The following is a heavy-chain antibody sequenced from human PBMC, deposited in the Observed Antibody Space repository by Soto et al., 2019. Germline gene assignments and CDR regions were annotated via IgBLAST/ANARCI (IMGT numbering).Heavy chain of an antibody. CDR1: GGSFSVYY. CDR2: INHSGST. V-gene: IGHV4-34*01. Sequence: PSETLSLTCAVYGGSFSVYYWSWIRHPPGKGLEWTGEINHSGSTNYNPSLKSRVTISVDTSKNQLSLKLGSVTAADTAVYYCARGGSGAHYYYYYGMDVWGQGTTVTVSS. J-gene: IGHJ6*02. CDR3: ARGGSGAHYYYYYGMDV. D-gene: IGHD3-10*01.